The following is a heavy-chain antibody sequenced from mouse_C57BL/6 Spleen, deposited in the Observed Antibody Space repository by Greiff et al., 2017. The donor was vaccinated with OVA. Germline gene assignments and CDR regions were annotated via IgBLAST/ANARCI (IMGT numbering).Heavy chain of an antibody. Sequence: ESGPGLVKPSQSLSLTCSVTGYSITSGYYWNWIRQFPGNKQEWMGYISYDGSNNYNPSLKKRISITRDTSKHQFFLKLHSVTTDDTATYYYARVEVYYYGMYYWGQGTSVTVSS. J-gene: IGHJ4*01. CDR2: ISYDGSN. D-gene: IGHD2-14*01. V-gene: IGHV3-6*01. CDR3: ARVEVYYYGMYY. CDR1: GYSITSGYY.